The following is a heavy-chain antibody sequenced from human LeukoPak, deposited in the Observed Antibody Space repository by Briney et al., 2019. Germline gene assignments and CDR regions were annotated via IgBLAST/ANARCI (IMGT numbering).Heavy chain of an antibody. J-gene: IGHJ4*02. D-gene: IGHD3-3*01. Sequence: ASVKVSCKASGYTFTSYYMHWVRQAPGQGLEWMGIIDPSGGSTSYAQKFQGRVTMTRDTSTSTVYMELSSLRSEDTAVYYCASDGRSGYQIFDYWGQGTLVTVSS. CDR2: IDPSGGST. CDR1: GYTFTSYY. V-gene: IGHV1-46*01. CDR3: ASDGRSGYQIFDY.